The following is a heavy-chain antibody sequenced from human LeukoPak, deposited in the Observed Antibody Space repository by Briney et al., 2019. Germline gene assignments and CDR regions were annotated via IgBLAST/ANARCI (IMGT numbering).Heavy chain of an antibody. CDR1: GGSISSGSYY. CDR2: IYTSGST. CDR3: ARQPRMATFDY. V-gene: IGHV4-61*02. D-gene: IGHD5-24*01. Sequence: SQTLSLTCTVSGGSISSGSYYWSWIRQPAGKGLEWTGRIYTSGSTNYNPSLKSRVTISVDTSKNQFSLKLSSVTAADTAVYYCARQPRMATFDYWGQGTLVTVSS. J-gene: IGHJ4*02.